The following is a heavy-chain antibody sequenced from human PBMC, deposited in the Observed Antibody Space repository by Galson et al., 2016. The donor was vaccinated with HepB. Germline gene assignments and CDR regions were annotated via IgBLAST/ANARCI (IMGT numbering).Heavy chain of an antibody. CDR1: GFTFDDYA. CDR3: ARLRGWSFDL. D-gene: IGHD4-17*01. CDR2: IKEDGSDT. V-gene: IGHV3-7*01. Sequence: SLRLSCAASGFTFDDYAMSWVRQAPGKGLEWVANIKEDGSDTYYVDSVRGRFTVSRDNAKKSLFLQMSSLRAEDTAVYYCARLRGWSFDLWGRGTLVTVSS. J-gene: IGHJ2*01.